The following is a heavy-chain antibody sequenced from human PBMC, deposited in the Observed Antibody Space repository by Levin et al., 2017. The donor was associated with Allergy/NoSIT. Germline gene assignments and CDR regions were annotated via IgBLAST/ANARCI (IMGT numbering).Heavy chain of an antibody. CDR1: GFSFSSYS. V-gene: IGHV3-48*04. CDR2: IISSSGAI. Sequence: PAGGSLRLSCAASGFSFSSYSLNWVRQAPGKGLEWVSFIISSSGAIYYADSVKGRFTVSRDNAKNSVYLQMNSLRVEDTAVDYCARQAHGDYWGQGTLVTVSS. CDR3: ARQAHGDY. J-gene: IGHJ4*02.